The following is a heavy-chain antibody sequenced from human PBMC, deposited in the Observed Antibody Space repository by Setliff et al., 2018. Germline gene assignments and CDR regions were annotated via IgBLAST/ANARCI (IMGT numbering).Heavy chain of an antibody. CDR3: ARAETWAVAGIFWLDP. V-gene: IGHV1-3*03. J-gene: IGHJ5*02. CDR2: INAGNGKT. CDR1: GYTFTSYA. Sequence: ASVKVSCKASGYTFTSYAVHWVRQAPGQRLEWMGWINAGNGKTKYSQEFQGRVTITRNTSASTAYMELRSLRSEDMAVYYCARAETWAVAGIFWLDPWGQGTLVTVSS. D-gene: IGHD6-19*01.